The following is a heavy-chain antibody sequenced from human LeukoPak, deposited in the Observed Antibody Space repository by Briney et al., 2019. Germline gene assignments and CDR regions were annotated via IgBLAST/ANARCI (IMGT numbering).Heavy chain of an antibody. CDR2: INPSGGST. V-gene: IGHV1-46*01. J-gene: IGHJ4*02. CDR3: ARDRTYSYGYGVTLDY. Sequence: ASVTVSFKSSVYTFTSYYMHWVRQAPGQGLEWMGIINPSGGSTSYAQKFQGRVTMTRDTSTSTVYMELSSLRSEDTAVYYCARDRTYSYGYGVTLDYWGQGTLVTVSS. CDR1: VYTFTSYY. D-gene: IGHD5-18*01.